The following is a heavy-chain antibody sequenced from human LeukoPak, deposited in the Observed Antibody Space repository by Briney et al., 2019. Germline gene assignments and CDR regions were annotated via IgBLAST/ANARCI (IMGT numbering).Heavy chain of an antibody. Sequence: GGSLRLSCAASGFTFSSYAMSWVRQAPGKGLEWVTAISGSGGSTYYADSVKGRFTISRDNSKNTLYLQMNSLRAEDTAVYYCAGGKLQFLEWYPTGYYFDYWGQGTLVTVSS. CDR2: ISGSGGST. CDR3: AGGKLQFLEWYPTGYYFDY. CDR1: GFTFSSYA. V-gene: IGHV3-23*01. D-gene: IGHD3-3*01. J-gene: IGHJ4*02.